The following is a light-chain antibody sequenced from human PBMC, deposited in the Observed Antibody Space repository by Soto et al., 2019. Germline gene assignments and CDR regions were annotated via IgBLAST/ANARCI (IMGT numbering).Light chain of an antibody. Sequence: EIVLTQSPATLSLSPGERATLSCRASQSISYNLAWYQQKPGQAPRLLIYDASNRATGVPARFSGSGSGTDFTLSISSLEPDDFAVYYCQQRGDWPLYTFGQGSRLEIK. CDR2: DAS. V-gene: IGKV3-11*01. CDR3: QQRGDWPLYT. J-gene: IGKJ2*01. CDR1: QSISYN.